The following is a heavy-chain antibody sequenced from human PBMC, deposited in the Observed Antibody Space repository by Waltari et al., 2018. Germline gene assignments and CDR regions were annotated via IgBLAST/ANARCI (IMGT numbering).Heavy chain of an antibody. CDR3: ARVKPVAAAGTIDY. J-gene: IGHJ4*02. CDR2: INHSGST. D-gene: IGHD6-13*01. V-gene: IGHV4-34*01. Sequence: QVQLQQWGAGLLKHSETLSLTCAVYGGSFSGYYWSWIRKPPGKGLEWIGEINHSGSTNYNPSLKSRVTISVDTSKNQFSLKLSSVTAADTAVYYCARVKPVAAAGTIDYWGQGTLVTVSS. CDR1: GGSFSGYY.